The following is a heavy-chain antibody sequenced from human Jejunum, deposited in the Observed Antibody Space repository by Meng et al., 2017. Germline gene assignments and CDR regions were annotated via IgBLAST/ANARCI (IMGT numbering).Heavy chain of an antibody. Sequence: QVQLQESGPGLVKPSDTLSLTCAVSGNSVSSNNWWGWIRQPPGKGLEWIGDIYNSGTTYYSPSLKSRVTMSVDTSKNQFSLKLSAVTAVDTAVYYCARGLAYAVDHWGQGTLVTVSS. J-gene: IGHJ4*02. D-gene: IGHD3-22*01. CDR1: GNSVSSNNW. CDR3: ARGLAYAVDH. CDR2: IYNSGTT. V-gene: IGHV4-28*03.